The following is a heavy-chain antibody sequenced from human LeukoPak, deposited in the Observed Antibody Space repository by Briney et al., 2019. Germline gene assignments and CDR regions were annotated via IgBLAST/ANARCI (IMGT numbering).Heavy chain of an antibody. Sequence: GASVKVSCKASGYTFTSYGISWVRQAPGQGLEWMGWISAYNGNTNYAQKLQGRVTMTTDTSTSTAYMELRSLRSDDTAVYYCAXXXXXXYDSSGYYDYWGQGTLVTVSS. J-gene: IGHJ4*02. D-gene: IGHD3-22*01. CDR1: GYTFTSYG. V-gene: IGHV1-18*01. CDR3: AXXXXXXYDSSGYYDY. CDR2: ISAYNGNT.